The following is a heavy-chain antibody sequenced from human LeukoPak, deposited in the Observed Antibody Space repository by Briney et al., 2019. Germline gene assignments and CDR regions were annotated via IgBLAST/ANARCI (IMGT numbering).Heavy chain of an antibody. CDR2: INQSGST. Sequence: PSETLSLTCAVYGGSFSGYYWSWIRQPPGKGLEWIGEINQSGSTYYNPSLKSRVTISVDTSKNQFSLTLSSVTAAGTAVHYCASRGPILALDYWGQGTLVTVSS. CDR3: ASRGPILALDY. D-gene: IGHD2-21*01. CDR1: GGSFSGYY. V-gene: IGHV4-34*01. J-gene: IGHJ4*02.